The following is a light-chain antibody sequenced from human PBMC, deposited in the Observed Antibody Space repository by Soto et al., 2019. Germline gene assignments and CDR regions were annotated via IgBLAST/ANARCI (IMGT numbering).Light chain of an antibody. J-gene: IGKJ4*01. CDR1: QGIRDD. CDR3: LQYYNYPLT. V-gene: IGKV1-6*01. Sequence: AIQMTQSPSSLSASVGDRVTITCRASQGIRDDLGWYQQKPGKAPKLLIYAASSLESGVPSRFSGSGSGTDFTLTISSLQPEDFATYYCLQYYNYPLTFGGGTKVEIK. CDR2: AAS.